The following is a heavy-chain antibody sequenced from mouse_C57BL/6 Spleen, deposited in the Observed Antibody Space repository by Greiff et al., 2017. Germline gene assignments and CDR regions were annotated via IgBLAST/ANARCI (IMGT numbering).Heavy chain of an antibody. CDR3: AGSYGNYGY. CDR1: GYTFTSYG. V-gene: IGHV1-81*01. CDR2: IYPRSGNT. D-gene: IGHD2-1*01. J-gene: IGHJ2*01. Sequence: LVESGAELARPGASVKLSCKASGYTFTSYGISWVKQRTGQGLEWIGEIYPRSGNTYYNEKFKGKATLTADKSSSTAYMELRSLTSEDSAVYFCAGSYGNYGYWGQGTTLTVSS.